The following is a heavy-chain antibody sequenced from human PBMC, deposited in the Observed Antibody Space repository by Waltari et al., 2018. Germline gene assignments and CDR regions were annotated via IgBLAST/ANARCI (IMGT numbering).Heavy chain of an antibody. D-gene: IGHD2-2*01. Sequence: QLQLQESGPGLVKPSENLSLPCTVSGGSISSSSYYWGWIRQPPGKGLEWIGSIYYSGSTYYNPSLKSRVTISVDTSKNQFSLKLSSVTAADTAVYYCARQPVPAASYYYYYYMDVWGKGTTVTVSS. CDR2: IYYSGST. CDR1: GGSISSSSYY. V-gene: IGHV4-39*01. CDR3: ARQPVPAASYYYYYYMDV. J-gene: IGHJ6*03.